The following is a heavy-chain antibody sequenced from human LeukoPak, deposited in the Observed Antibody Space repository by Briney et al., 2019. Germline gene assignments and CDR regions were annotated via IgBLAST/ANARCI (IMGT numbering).Heavy chain of an antibody. D-gene: IGHD3-22*01. CDR2: IYTSGST. CDR3: ARASYSYDINGWVPFDY. V-gene: IGHV4-61*02. J-gene: IGHJ4*02. Sequence: SETLSLTCTVSGNSISSGDNYWSWIRQPAGKGLEWIGRIYTSGSTNYNPSLKSRVTISGDTSKNQFSLRLSTVTAADTAVYYCARASYSYDINGWVPFDYWGQGTLVTVSS. CDR1: GNSISSGDNY.